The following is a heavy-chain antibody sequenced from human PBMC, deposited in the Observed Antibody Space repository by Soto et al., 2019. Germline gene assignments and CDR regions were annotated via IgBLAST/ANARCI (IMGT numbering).Heavy chain of an antibody. D-gene: IGHD5-18*01. Sequence: SETLSLTCTVSGASITTYYWSWIRQPPGKGLEWIGYISYSGSTDYNPSLKSRVTISFDASKNQISLQVRSATAADAAVYYCARGRGYSYGLDPWGQGSLVTVSS. J-gene: IGHJ5*02. CDR2: ISYSGST. CDR1: GASITTYY. V-gene: IGHV4-59*01. CDR3: ARGRGYSYGLDP.